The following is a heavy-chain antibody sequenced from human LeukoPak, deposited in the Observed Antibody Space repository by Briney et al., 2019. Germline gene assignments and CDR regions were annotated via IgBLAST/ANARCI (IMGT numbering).Heavy chain of an antibody. D-gene: IGHD3-22*01. CDR2: IWYDGSNK. Sequence: PGGSLRLSCAASGFIFNDALMSWVRQAPGKGLEWVAVIWYDGSNKYYADSVKGRFTISRDNSKNTLYLQMNSLRAEDTAVYYCARDYRNYYDSSGYYDYWGQGTLVTVSS. J-gene: IGHJ4*02. V-gene: IGHV3-33*08. CDR3: ARDYRNYYDSSGYYDY. CDR1: GFIFNDAL.